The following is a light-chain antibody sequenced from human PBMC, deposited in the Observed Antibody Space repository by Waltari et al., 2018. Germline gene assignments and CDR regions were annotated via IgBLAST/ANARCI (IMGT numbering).Light chain of an antibody. CDR2: WAS. CDR1: QTVLYSSNNKNY. Sequence: DIVMTPSPDSLAVSLGERATFHRKSSQTVLYSSNNKNYLSWYQQKPGQPPKLLIYWASTRQSGVPDRFSGSGSGTDFTLTISSLQTEDVAVYYCQQYYSTPWTFGQGTKVEIK. V-gene: IGKV4-1*01. CDR3: QQYYSTPWT. J-gene: IGKJ1*01.